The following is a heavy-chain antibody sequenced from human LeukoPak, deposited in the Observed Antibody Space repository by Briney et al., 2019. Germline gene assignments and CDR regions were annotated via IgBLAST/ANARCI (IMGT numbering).Heavy chain of an antibody. D-gene: IGHD1-26*01. CDR3: AKARGLGIVGAHFDY. V-gene: IGHV3-23*01. J-gene: IGHJ4*02. Sequence: GGSLRLSCAASGFTFSSYAMTWVRQAPGKGLEWVSTITGGGGTTYYPDSVKGRFTISRDNSKNTLYLQMNSLRAEDTAVYYCAKARGLGIVGAHFDYWGQGTLVTVSS. CDR1: GFTFSSYA. CDR2: ITGGGGTT.